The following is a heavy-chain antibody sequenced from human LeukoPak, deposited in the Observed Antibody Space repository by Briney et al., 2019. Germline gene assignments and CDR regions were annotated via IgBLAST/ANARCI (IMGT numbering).Heavy chain of an antibody. CDR3: AKAPKVDTSQYDY. Sequence: GGSLRLSCTASGFTCSNYDMSWVRQAPGKGLSWFSAISGSGGSTDYADSVKGRFSVSRDNSKNTLYLQMNSLRAEDTAVYYCAKAPKVDTSQYDYWGQGTLVTVSS. J-gene: IGHJ4*02. V-gene: IGHV3-23*01. D-gene: IGHD5-18*01. CDR2: ISGSGGST. CDR1: GFTCSNYD.